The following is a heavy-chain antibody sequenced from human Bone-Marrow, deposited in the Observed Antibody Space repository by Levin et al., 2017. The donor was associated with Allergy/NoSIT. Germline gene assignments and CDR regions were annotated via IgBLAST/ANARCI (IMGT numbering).Heavy chain of an antibody. Sequence: GESLKISCKGSGYSFTSYWISWVRQMPGKGLEWMGRIDPSDSYTNYSPSFQGHVTISADKSISTAYLQWSSLKASDTAMYYCALLPHFGELSFLGFWGFDYWGQGTLVTVSS. D-gene: IGHD3-16*02. V-gene: IGHV5-10-1*01. CDR1: GYSFTSYW. CDR3: ALLPHFGELSFLGFWGFDY. J-gene: IGHJ4*02. CDR2: IDPSDSYT.